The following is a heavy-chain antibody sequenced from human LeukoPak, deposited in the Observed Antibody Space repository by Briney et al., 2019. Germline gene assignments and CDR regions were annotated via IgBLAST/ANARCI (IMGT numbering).Heavy chain of an antibody. D-gene: IGHD3-10*02. V-gene: IGHV3-23*01. J-gene: IGHJ4*02. CDR1: GFTFSSYA. CDR2: ISGSGGST. CDR3: ARCSSMYYFDY. Sequence: GGSLRLSCAASGFTFSSYAMSWVRQAPGKGLEWVSAISGSGGSTYYADSVKGRFTISRDNSKSTLYLQMNSLRAEDTAVYYCARCSSMYYFDYWGQGTLVTVSS.